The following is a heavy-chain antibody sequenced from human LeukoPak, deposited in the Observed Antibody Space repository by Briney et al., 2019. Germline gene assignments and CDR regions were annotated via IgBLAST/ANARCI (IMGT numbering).Heavy chain of an antibody. V-gene: IGHV3-48*03. D-gene: IGHD2-2*01. CDR3: ARQYFIGSSFTFDS. Sequence: GGSLRLSCAASGFTFSSYEMNWVRQAPGKGLEWVSYISSSIGTQYYADSVKGRFSISRDNARNSLSLQMNRLRGEDTAVYYCARQYFIGSSFTFDSWGQGTLVTVSS. CDR1: GFTFSSYE. CDR2: ISSSIGTQ. J-gene: IGHJ4*02.